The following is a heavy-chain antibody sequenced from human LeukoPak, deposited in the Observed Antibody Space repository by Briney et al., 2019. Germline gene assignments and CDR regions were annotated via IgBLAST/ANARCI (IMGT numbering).Heavy chain of an antibody. J-gene: IGHJ3*02. V-gene: IGHV4-30-4*08. CDR1: GGSISSGDYY. Sequence: SQTLSLTXTVSGGSISSGDYYWSWIRQPPGKGLEWIGYIYYSGSTYYNPSLKSRVTISVDTSKNQFSLKLSSVTAADTAVYYCTRYGLVKRAFDIWGQGTMVTVSS. CDR3: TRYGLVKRAFDI. D-gene: IGHD3/OR15-3a*01. CDR2: IYYSGST.